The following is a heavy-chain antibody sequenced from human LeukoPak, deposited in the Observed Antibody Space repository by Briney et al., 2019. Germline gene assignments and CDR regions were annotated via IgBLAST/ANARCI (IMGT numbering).Heavy chain of an antibody. Sequence: GGSLRLSCAASEFTFSSYGMNRVRQAPGKGLEWLSYISSSSSSIYYADSVKGRFTISRDNAKNSLYLQMNSLRDEDTAVYYCARDPWDDVSGFSGDYWGQRTLVTVSS. J-gene: IGHJ4*02. CDR3: ARDPWDDVSGFSGDY. CDR2: ISSSSSSI. D-gene: IGHD3-22*01. V-gene: IGHV3-48*02. CDR1: EFTFSSYG.